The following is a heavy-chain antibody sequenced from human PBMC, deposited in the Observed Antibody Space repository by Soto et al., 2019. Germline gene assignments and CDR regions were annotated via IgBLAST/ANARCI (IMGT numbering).Heavy chain of an antibody. D-gene: IGHD1-7*01. CDR2: ISAYNGNT. J-gene: IGHJ5*02. CDR3: AKLLELRSRNWFDP. Sequence: QVQLVQSGAEVKKPGASVKVSCTASGYTFTSYGISWVRQAPGQGLEWMGWISAYNGNTHYAQKLQGSVTMTTDTSTITAYMELRSLRSDAAAVYYCAKLLELRSRNWFDPWGQGPLVTVSS. CDR1: GYTFTSYG. V-gene: IGHV1-18*01.